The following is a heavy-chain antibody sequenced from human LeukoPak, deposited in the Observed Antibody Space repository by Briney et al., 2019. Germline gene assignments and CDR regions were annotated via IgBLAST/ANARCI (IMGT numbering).Heavy chain of an antibody. V-gene: IGHV3-74*01. CDR1: GFTFSSYW. CDR3: AKSVLVGDGFGYFDY. D-gene: IGHD5-24*01. Sequence: GGSLRLSCAASGFTFSSYWMEWVRQAPGKGLVGVSRINSDGNSTSYADSVKGRSTISRDNAKNTLYLQMNSLRAEDTAVYYCAKSVLVGDGFGYFDYWGQGTLVTVSS. J-gene: IGHJ4*02. CDR2: INSDGNST.